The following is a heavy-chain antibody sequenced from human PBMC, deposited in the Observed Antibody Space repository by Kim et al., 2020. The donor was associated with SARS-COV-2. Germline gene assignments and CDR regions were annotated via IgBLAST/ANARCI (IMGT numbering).Heavy chain of an antibody. D-gene: IGHD2-15*01. CDR1: GFTFSSYA. V-gene: IGHV3-23*01. CDR3: AKDRGYCSGGSCYEGSDY. J-gene: IGHJ4*02. Sequence: GGSLRLSCAASGFTFSSYAMSWVRQAPGKGLEWVSAISGSGGSTYYADSVKGRFTISRDNSKNTLYLQMNSLRAEDTAVYYCAKDRGYCSGGSCYEGSDYWGQGTLVTVSS. CDR2: ISGSGGST.